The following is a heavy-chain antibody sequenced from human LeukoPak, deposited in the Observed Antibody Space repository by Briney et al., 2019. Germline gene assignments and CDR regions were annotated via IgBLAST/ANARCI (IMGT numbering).Heavy chain of an antibody. Sequence: GGSLRLSCAASGFTFDDYAMHWVRQAPGKGLEWVSLISGDGGSTYYADSLKGRFTISRDNSKNSLYLQMNSLRTEDTALYYCAKVHYYGDYVFYGMDVWGQGTTVTVSS. D-gene: IGHD4-17*01. CDR2: ISGDGGST. CDR3: AKVHYYGDYVFYGMDV. J-gene: IGHJ6*02. CDR1: GFTFDDYA. V-gene: IGHV3-43*02.